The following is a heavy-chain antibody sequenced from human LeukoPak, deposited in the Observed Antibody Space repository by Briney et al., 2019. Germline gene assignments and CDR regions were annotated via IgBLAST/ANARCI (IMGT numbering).Heavy chain of an antibody. V-gene: IGHV4-34*01. CDR1: GGSFSGYY. D-gene: IGHD3-22*01. Sequence: SETLSLTCAVYGGSFSGYYWTWIRQSPGKGLEWIGEINPSGSTYYNPSLKSRLTISRDTSKNQFSLRLSSVTAADTAVYYCARGRQEISMILVVMTGVSYYLDIWGIGTTVTVS. CDR2: INPSGST. CDR3: ARGRQEISMILVVMTGVSYYLDI. J-gene: IGHJ6*03.